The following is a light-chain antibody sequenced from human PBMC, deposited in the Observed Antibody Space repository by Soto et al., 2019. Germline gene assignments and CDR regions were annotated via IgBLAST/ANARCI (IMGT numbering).Light chain of an antibody. J-gene: IGKJ1*01. CDR1: QSVSYN. CDR2: GAS. Sequence: EIVMTQSPATLSVSPGERVTLSCRASQSVSYNLAWYQQKPGQAPRLLIYGASTRATCIPARFSGGGSGTEFTLTISRLQSEDFAVYYCQQYNNWPWTFGQGTKVDIK. CDR3: QQYNNWPWT. V-gene: IGKV3-15*01.